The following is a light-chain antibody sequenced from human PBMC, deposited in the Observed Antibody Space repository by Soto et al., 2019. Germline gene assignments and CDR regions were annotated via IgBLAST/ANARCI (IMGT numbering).Light chain of an antibody. CDR3: LQHKTFPRT. J-gene: IGKJ1*01. Sequence: DIQMTQSPSSLSASVGDRVTITCRASQVIGNDLGWFQQKPGKAPNRLIYAASFLQSGVPSRFSGSGSGTEFTLTISSLQPDDFATYYCLQHKTFPRTFGQGTRVEIK. CDR1: QVIGND. CDR2: AAS. V-gene: IGKV1-17*01.